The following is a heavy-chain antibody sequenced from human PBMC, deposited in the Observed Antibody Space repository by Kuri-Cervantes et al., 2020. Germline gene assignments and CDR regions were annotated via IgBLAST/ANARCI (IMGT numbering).Heavy chain of an antibody. CDR1: GFTFSSYA. CDR3: AKDRGFSSGGGWFDP. D-gene: IGHD6-19*01. CDR2: ISGSGDVS. J-gene: IGHJ5*02. V-gene: IGHV3-23*01. Sequence: LSLTCAASGFTFSSYAMIWVRQAPGKGLEWVSLISGSGDVSYYADSVKGRFTISRDNSKNTLYLQMCNLRAEDTAIYYCAKDRGFSSGGGWFDPWGQGTLVTVSS.